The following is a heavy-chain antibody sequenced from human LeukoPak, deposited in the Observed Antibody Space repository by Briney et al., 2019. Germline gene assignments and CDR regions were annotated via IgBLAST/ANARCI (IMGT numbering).Heavy chain of an antibody. Sequence: ASVKVSCKASGYTFTGYYMHWVRQAPGQGLEWMGWINPNSGGTNYAQKFQGRVTMTRDTSISTAYMELSRLRSDDTAVYYCARGYSSGWGSWFDPWGQGRLGTVSS. J-gene: IGHJ5*02. D-gene: IGHD6-19*01. CDR3: ARGYSSGWGSWFDP. V-gene: IGHV1-2*02. CDR1: GYTFTGYY. CDR2: INPNSGGT.